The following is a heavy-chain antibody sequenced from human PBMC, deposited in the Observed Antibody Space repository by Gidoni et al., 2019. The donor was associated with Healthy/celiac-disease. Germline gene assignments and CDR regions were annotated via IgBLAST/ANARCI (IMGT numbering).Heavy chain of an antibody. Sequence: EVQLVESGGGLVQPGGSRRLSCSASGFTFSSYAMHWVRQASGKGLEYVSAISSNGGSTYYADSVKGRFTISRDNSKNTLYLQMSSLRAEDTAVYYCVKTVIGSSWYDYWGQGTLVTVSS. J-gene: IGHJ4*02. CDR1: GFTFSSYA. V-gene: IGHV3-64D*06. CDR2: ISSNGGST. D-gene: IGHD6-13*01. CDR3: VKTVIGSSWYDY.